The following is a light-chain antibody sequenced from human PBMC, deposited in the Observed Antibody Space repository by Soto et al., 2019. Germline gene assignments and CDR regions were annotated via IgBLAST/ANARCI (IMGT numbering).Light chain of an antibody. CDR3: QQYNNWPPIN. Sequence: IVLTHSPGTLSLSPGERATLSCRASQNVDSNYLAWYQQKPGQAPRLLIYGASTRATGIPARFSGSGSGTEFTLTISSLQSEDFAVYFCQQYNNWPPINFGQGTRLEI. CDR2: GAS. CDR1: QNVDSN. V-gene: IGKV3-15*01. J-gene: IGKJ5*01.